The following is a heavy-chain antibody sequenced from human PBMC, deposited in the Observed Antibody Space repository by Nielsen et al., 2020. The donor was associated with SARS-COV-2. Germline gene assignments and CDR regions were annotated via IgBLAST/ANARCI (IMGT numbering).Heavy chain of an antibody. CDR3: ARASDNFGSGSYPQSV. CDR2: INPVGGGT. J-gene: IGHJ6*02. Sequence: ASVKVSCKAFGYTFSNYFLHWVRQAPGQGLEWMGIINPVGGGTTYAQRFQGRVTMSRDTSTSPVYMELSSLRSEDTAVYYCARASDNFGSGSYPQSVWGQGTTVTVSS. V-gene: IGHV1-46*01. CDR1: GYTFSNYF. D-gene: IGHD3-10*01.